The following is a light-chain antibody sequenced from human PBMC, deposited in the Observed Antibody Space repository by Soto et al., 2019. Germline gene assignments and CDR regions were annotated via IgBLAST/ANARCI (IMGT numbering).Light chain of an antibody. J-gene: IGKJ1*01. V-gene: IGKV1-39*01. CDR1: QSVATY. CDR2: RAS. CDR3: QQSYTFPWT. Sequence: DIQMTQSPSSLSASVGDRVTISCRASQSVATYLHWYQQQPGTAPRLLISRASSVRSGVPPRFSGSGSGRDHALTISSLRPEDIGTYCCQQSYTFPWTFGPGTKVEIK.